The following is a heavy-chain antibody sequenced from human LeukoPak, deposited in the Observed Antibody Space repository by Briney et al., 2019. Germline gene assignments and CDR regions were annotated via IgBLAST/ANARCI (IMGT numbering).Heavy chain of an antibody. J-gene: IGHJ5*02. D-gene: IGHD3-10*01. Sequence: PSETLSLTCAVYGGSFSGYYWSWIRQSPGKGLEWIGEINHSGSTNYNPSLKSRVTISVDTSKKQFSLKLSSVTAADTAVYYCARHRRIYYGSGSYPGWFDPWGQGTLVTVSS. CDR1: GGSFSGYY. CDR2: INHSGST. CDR3: ARHRRIYYGSGSYPGWFDP. V-gene: IGHV4-34*01.